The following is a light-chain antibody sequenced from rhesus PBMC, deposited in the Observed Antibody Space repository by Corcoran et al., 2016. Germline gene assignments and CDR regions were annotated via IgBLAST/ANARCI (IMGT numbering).Light chain of an antibody. CDR3: QHYKNYPYS. CDR2: AAT. Sequence: DIQMTQSPSSLSASVGDRVTITCRASQDINSYVNRYQQKPGKAPKLLIYAATTMQGGVPARFSGTGSWTDFTLTISSLQPEDFATYYCQHYKNYPYSFGQGTKVAIK. CDR1: QDINSY. V-gene: IGKV1-28*02. J-gene: IGKJ2*01.